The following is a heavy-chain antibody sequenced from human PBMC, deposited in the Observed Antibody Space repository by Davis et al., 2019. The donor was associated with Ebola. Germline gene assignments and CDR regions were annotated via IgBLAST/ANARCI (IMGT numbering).Heavy chain of an antibody. CDR1: GFTFSSYA. V-gene: IGHV3-23*01. Sequence: PGGSLRLSCAASGFTFSSYAMSWSRQAPGKGLDWVSAISGSGGSTYYADSVKGRFTISRDNSKNTLYLQMNSLRAEDTAVYYCAKGDTDYDFWSGYPLDWGQGTLVTVSS. J-gene: IGHJ4*02. CDR3: AKGDTDYDFWSGYPLD. CDR2: ISGSGGST. D-gene: IGHD3-3*01.